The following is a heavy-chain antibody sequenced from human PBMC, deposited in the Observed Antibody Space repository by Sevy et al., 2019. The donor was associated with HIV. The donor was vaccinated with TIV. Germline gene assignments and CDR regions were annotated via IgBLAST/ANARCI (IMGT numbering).Heavy chain of an antibody. D-gene: IGHD6-13*01. CDR2: LKSDVYDGTV. J-gene: IGHJ4*02. CDR1: GFTFGDYC. Sequence: GGSLRLSCTASGFTFGDYCMSWVRQAPGKGLEWVAFLKSDVYDGTVGRAASLRGRFVISRDDSKTIAYLQMNDLKTEDTGVYYCTRWKAAQSIFDYWGQGALVTVSS. V-gene: IGHV3-49*04. CDR3: TRWKAAQSIFDY.